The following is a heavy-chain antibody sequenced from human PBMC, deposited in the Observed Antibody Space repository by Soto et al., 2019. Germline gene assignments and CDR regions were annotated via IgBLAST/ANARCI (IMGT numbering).Heavy chain of an antibody. CDR3: ARDRRIAAAGTLDV. Sequence: GGSLRLSCAASGFTFSSYAMHWVRQAPGKGLEWVAVISYDGSNKYYADSVKGRFTISRDNSKNTLYLQMNSLRAEDTAVYYCARDRRIAAAGTLDVWGQGTTVTSP. D-gene: IGHD6-13*01. J-gene: IGHJ6*02. CDR2: ISYDGSNK. V-gene: IGHV3-30-3*01. CDR1: GFTFSSYA.